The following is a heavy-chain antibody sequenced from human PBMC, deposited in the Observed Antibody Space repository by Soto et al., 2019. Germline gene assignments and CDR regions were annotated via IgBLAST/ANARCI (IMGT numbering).Heavy chain of an antibody. V-gene: IGHV3-74*01. J-gene: IGHJ3*01. CDR3: ARGDRGAFDL. Sequence: EVQLVESGGGLVRPGGSLRLSCAASGFTFSYYWMHWVRQAPGKGLVWVSRIHSDGSSTTDADFVKGRFISSSDNARNTVDLQMNSVRVEDTAVYYCARGDRGAFDLWGQGTVVTVSS. CDR2: IHSDGSST. D-gene: IGHD1-26*01. CDR1: GFTFSYYW.